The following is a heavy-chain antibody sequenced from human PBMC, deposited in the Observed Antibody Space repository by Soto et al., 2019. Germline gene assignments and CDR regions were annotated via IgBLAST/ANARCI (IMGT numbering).Heavy chain of an antibody. J-gene: IGHJ4*02. CDR2: ISYDGSNK. V-gene: IGHV3-30-3*01. D-gene: IGHD2-21*01. Sequence: GGSLRLSCAASGFTFSSYAMHWVRQAPGKGLEWVAVISYDGSNKYYADSVKGRFTISRDNSKNTLYLQMNSLRAEDTAVYYCASTTFSHIVVVNAIPRTPHFDYWGQGPLFTVSS. CDR3: ASTTFSHIVVVNAIPRTPHFDY. CDR1: GFTFSSYA.